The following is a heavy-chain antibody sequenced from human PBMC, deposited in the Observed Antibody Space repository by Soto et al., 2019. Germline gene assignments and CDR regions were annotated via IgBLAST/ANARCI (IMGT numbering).Heavy chain of an antibody. V-gene: IGHV4-30-4*01. Sequence: SETLSLTXTVSGGSISSGDYYWSWIRQPPGKGLEWIGYIYYSGSTYYNPSLKSRVTISVDTSKNQFSLKLSSVTATDTAVYYCARGRQMNYSGMDVWGQGTTVTVSS. CDR2: IYYSGST. CDR3: ARGRQMNYSGMDV. CDR1: GGSISSGDYY. J-gene: IGHJ6*02. D-gene: IGHD6-6*01.